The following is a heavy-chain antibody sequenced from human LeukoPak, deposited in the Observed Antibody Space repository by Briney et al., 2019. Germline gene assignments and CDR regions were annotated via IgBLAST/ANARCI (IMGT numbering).Heavy chain of an antibody. CDR1: GFMFSSYG. J-gene: IGHJ4*02. V-gene: IGHV3-30*18. Sequence: GGSLRLSCAVSGFMFSSYGMHWVRQAPGKGLEWVAVISYDGSNKYYADSVKGRFTISRDNSKNTLYLQMNSLRAEDTAVYYCAKTGDGYNYMVYWGQGTLVTVSS. D-gene: IGHD5-24*01. CDR2: ISYDGSNK. CDR3: AKTGDGYNYMVY.